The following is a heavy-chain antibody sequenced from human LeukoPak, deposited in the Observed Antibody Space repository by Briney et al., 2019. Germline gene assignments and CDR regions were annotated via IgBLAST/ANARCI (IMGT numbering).Heavy chain of an antibody. CDR1: GFTFSTYG. D-gene: IGHD4-17*01. J-gene: IGHJ6*03. CDR2: IRYDGTNK. V-gene: IGHV3-30*02. CDR3: AKDRDYGDYPSAYYYYMDV. Sequence: GGSLRLSCAASGFTFSTYGIHWVRQAPGKGLEWVAFIRYDGTNKWYANSVKGRFTISRDNSKNMLYLQMNSLRAEDTAVYHCAKDRDYGDYPSAYYYYMDVWGKGTTVTVSS.